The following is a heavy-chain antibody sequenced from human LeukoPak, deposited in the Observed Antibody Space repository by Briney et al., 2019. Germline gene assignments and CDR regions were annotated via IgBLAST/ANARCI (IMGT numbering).Heavy chain of an antibody. V-gene: IGHV3-30*18. CDR1: GFTLNNYH. J-gene: IGHJ1*01. CDR3: AKGGGSTGIAESFDH. CDR2: VPYDGSDK. Sequence: GGSLRLSCAASGFTLNNYHMYWVRQAPGKGLEWVAVVPYDGSDKYYADSVKGRFTISRDNSKNTLYLQMNSLRADDTAVYYCAKGGGSTGIAESFDHWGQGTLVTVSS. D-gene: IGHD2-8*02.